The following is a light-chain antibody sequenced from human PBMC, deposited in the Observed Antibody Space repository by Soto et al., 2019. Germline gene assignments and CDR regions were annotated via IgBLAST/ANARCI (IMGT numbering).Light chain of an antibody. J-gene: IGLJ1*01. CDR3: CSYTSGTSV. CDR2: EVT. Sequence: QSALTQPASVSGSPGQSIPISCTGTRPDVNGHNYVSWYQQHPGKAPKVIIYEVTNRPSGISHRFSGSKSGNTASLTISGLQAGDEADYYCCSYTSGTSVFGTGTKLTVL. CDR1: RPDVNGHNY. V-gene: IGLV2-14*01.